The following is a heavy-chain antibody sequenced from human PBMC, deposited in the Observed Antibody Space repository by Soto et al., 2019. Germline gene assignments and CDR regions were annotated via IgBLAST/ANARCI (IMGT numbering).Heavy chain of an antibody. CDR2: MNPNSGNT. V-gene: IGHV1-8*01. D-gene: IGHD5-12*01. CDR3: ARGSHSGYAY. Sequence: GASVKVSCKASGYTFTSYDINWVRQATGQGLEWMGRMNPNSGNTGYAQKFQGRVTMTRDTSISTVYMELSSLRSEDTAVYYCARGSHSGYAYWGQGTLVTVSS. J-gene: IGHJ4*02. CDR1: GYTFTSYD.